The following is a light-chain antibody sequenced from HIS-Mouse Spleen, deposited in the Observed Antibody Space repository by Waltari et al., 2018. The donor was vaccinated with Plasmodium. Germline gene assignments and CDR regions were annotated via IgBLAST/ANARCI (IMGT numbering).Light chain of an antibody. Sequence: QPVLTQPPSSSASPGESARLTCTLPSYINLVSYNINLSQQKQGSPPRYLLYYYSDSDKGQGSGVPSRFSGSKDASANTGILLISGLQSEDEADYYCMIWPSNASGVFGGGTKLTVL. CDR3: MIWPSNASGV. V-gene: IGLV5-37*01. CDR2: YYSDSDK. CDR1: SYINLVSYN. J-gene: IGLJ3*02.